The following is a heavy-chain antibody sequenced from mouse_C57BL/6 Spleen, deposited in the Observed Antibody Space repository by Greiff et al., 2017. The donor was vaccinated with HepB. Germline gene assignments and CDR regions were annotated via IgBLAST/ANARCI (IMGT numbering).Heavy chain of an antibody. CDR1: GFTFSSYT. J-gene: IGHJ3*01. V-gene: IGHV5-9*01. Sequence: EVHLVESGGGLVKPGGSLKLSCAASGFTFSSYTMSWVRQTPEKRLEWVATISGGGGNTYYPDSVKGRFTISRDNAKNTLYLQMSSLRSEDTALYYCARHGEIYYDAWFAYWGQGTLVTVSA. D-gene: IGHD2-4*01. CDR2: ISGGGGNT. CDR3: ARHGEIYYDAWFAY.